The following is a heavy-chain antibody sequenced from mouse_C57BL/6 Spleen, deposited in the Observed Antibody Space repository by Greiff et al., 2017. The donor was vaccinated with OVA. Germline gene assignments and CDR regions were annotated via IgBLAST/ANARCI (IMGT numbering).Heavy chain of an antibody. CDR1: GFSFNTYA. V-gene: IGHV10-1*01. CDR2: IRSKSNNYAT. D-gene: IGHD1-1*01. CDR3: VRQGVDAMDY. J-gene: IGHJ4*01. Sequence: EAGGGLVQPKGSLKLSCAASGFSFNTYAMNWVRQAPGKGLEWVARIRSKSNNYATYYADSVKDRFTISRDDSESMLYLQMNNLKTEDTAMYYCVRQGVDAMDYWGQGTSVTVSS.